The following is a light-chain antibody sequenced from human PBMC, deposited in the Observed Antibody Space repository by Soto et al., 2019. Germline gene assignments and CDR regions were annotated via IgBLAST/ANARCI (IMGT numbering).Light chain of an antibody. V-gene: IGLV2-8*01. J-gene: IGLJ1*01. CDR3: SSYAGSSNV. Sequence: QSVLTQPPSASGTPGQRVTISCTGTSSDVGGYNYVSWYQQHPGKAPKLMIYEVNKRPSGVPDRFSDSKSGNTASLTVSGLQAEDEADYYCSSYAGSSNVFGTGTKVTVL. CDR2: EVN. CDR1: SSDVGGYNY.